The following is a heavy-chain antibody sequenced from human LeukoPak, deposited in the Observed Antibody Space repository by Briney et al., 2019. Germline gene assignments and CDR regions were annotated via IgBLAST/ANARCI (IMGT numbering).Heavy chain of an antibody. J-gene: IGHJ5*02. CDR3: AKFPQGGQWLVRHWFDP. Sequence: GGSLRLSCAASGFTFSSYAMSWVRQAPGKGLEWVSGISGSGGGTYYADSVRGRFTISRDNSKNTLYLQMNSLRAEDTAVYYCAKFPQGGQWLVRHWFDPWGQGTLVTVSS. D-gene: IGHD6-19*01. V-gene: IGHV3-23*01. CDR2: ISGSGGGT. CDR1: GFTFSSYA.